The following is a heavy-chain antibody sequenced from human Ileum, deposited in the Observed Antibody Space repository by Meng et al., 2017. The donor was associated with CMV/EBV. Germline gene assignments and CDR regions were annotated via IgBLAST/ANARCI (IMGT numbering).Heavy chain of an antibody. V-gene: IGHV3-23*01. CDR2: INYNGAST. CDR3: VKMDSAMVPSDY. Sequence: CSASGFTFSSFAMTWVRQAPGKGLEWVSAINYNGASTYYTDSVKGRFTISRDNSRNTVSLQMNSLRAEDTAVYFCVKMDSAMVPSDYWGQGTLVTVSS. D-gene: IGHD5-18*01. CDR1: GFTFSSFA. J-gene: IGHJ4*02.